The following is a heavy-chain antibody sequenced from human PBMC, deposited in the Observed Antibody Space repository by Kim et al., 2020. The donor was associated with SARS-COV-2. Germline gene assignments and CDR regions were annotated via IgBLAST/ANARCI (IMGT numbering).Heavy chain of an antibody. Sequence: NYAVSVRGRFILSRDNARDSLSLQMDSLRPEDTAVYYCARDPYNSYAMDLWGQGTTVTVSS. J-gene: IGHJ6*02. CDR3: ARDPYNSYAMDL. D-gene: IGHD2-2*02. V-gene: IGHV3-11*05.